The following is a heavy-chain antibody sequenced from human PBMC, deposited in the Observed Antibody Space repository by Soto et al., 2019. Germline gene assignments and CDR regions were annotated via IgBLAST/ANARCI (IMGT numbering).Heavy chain of an antibody. CDR2: ISNDGSHE. CDR1: GFMFSNYA. V-gene: IGHV3-30*03. D-gene: IGHD3-16*01. J-gene: IGHJ4*02. CDR3: ARVGSGGGGDY. Sequence: QVQLVESVGGVVQPGRSLSLSCAASGFMFSNYAMYWVRQAPGKGPEWVAVISNDGSHEYYVDSVKGRFSSSRDNSKNTVYLQMNSLRPDDTAFYYCARVGSGGGGDYWGQGTLVTVSS.